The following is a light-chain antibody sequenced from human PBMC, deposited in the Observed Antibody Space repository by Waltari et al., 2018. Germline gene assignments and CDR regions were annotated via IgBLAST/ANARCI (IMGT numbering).Light chain of an antibody. CDR3: SSYTCCTTLEG. V-gene: IGLV2-14*03. J-gene: IGLJ1*01. Sequence: YQQHPGKSSKLMIDGVSNRPSGVSKRFSGSKSGNTASLTSSGLQAEDEADYYCSSYTCCTTLEGFASGTNVTVV. CDR2: GVS.